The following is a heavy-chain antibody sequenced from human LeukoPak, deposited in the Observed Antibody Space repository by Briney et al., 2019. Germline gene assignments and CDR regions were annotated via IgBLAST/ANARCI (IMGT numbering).Heavy chain of an antibody. CDR3: AKDIGWEPGLRFDY. Sequence: GGSLRLSCAASGVTVSSKYMSWVRQAPGKGLEWVSVIYSGGSTYYADSVKGRFTISRDNSKNSLYLQMNSLRTEDTALYYCAKDIGWEPGLRFDYWGQGTLVTVSS. CDR2: IYSGGST. D-gene: IGHD1-26*01. CDR1: GVTVSSKY. J-gene: IGHJ4*02. V-gene: IGHV3-53*05.